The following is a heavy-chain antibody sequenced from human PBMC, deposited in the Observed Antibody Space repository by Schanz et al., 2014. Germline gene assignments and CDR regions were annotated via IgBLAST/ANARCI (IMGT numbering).Heavy chain of an antibody. V-gene: IGHV1-18*01. Sequence: QVHLEQSGPEVKKPGASVKVSCKASGYSFTTYGLNWVRQAPGQGPEWMGWISAFDDKTDYAQNFQGRLIMTTDTSTTTVYMELRGLRSEDTDVYYCARAPVTVGPYHYYMDVWGKGTTVTVSS. CDR3: ARAPVTVGPYHYYMDV. D-gene: IGHD4-17*01. CDR1: GYSFTTYG. CDR2: ISAFDDKT. J-gene: IGHJ6*03.